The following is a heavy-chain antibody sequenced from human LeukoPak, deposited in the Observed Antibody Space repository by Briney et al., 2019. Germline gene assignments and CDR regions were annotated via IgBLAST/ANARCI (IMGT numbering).Heavy chain of an antibody. CDR2: IYYSGST. Sequence: SETLSLTCTVSGGSISSYYWSWIQQPPGKGLEWIGYIYYSGSTNYNPSLKSRVTISVDTSKNQFSLKLSSVTAADTAVYYCARDNPHSSGWYTGYYYGMDVWGQGTTVTLSS. D-gene: IGHD6-19*01. CDR1: GGSISSYY. CDR3: ARDNPHSSGWYTGYYYGMDV. V-gene: IGHV4-59*01. J-gene: IGHJ6*02.